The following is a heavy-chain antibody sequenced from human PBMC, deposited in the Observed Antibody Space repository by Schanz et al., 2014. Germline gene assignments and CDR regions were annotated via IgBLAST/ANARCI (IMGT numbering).Heavy chain of an antibody. CDR3: ARVHIATYHYDSPGAFDI. D-gene: IGHD3-22*01. CDR2: ISPYNGHT. J-gene: IGHJ3*02. CDR1: GYTFTSYD. V-gene: IGHV1-18*01. Sequence: QVQLVQSGAEVKKPGASVKVSCKASGYTFTSYDINWVRQAPGQGLEWMGWISPYNGHTEYGKKFQGRFTMTTDTSTTTAYLELRSLTSDDTAIYYCARVHIATYHYDSPGAFDIWGQGTRVTVSS.